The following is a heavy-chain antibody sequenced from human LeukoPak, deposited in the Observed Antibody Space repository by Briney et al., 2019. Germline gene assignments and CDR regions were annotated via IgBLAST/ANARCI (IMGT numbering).Heavy chain of an antibody. CDR1: GGSISSYY. V-gene: IGHV4-59*12. CDR3: ARVSGWFDP. CDR2: IYYSGST. Sequence: SETLSLTCTVSGGSISSYYWSWIRQPPGKGLEWIGYIYYSGSTNYNPSLKSRVTISVDTSKNQFSLKLSSVTAADTAVYYCARVSGWFDPWGQGTLVTVSS. J-gene: IGHJ5*02.